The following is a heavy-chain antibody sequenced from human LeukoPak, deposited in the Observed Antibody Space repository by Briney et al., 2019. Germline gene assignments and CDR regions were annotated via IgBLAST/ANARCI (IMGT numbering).Heavy chain of an antibody. CDR2: ISYDGSNK. CDR3: ARSGLSGYDWVYYCGMDV. V-gene: IGHV3-30-3*01. J-gene: IGHJ6*02. CDR1: GFTFSSYA. D-gene: IGHD5-12*01. Sequence: PGRSLRLSCAASGFTFSSYAMHWVRQAPGKGLEWVAVISYDGSNKYYADSVKGRFTISRDNSKNTLYLQMNSLRAEDTAVYYCARSGLSGYDWVYYCGMDVWGQGTTVTVSS.